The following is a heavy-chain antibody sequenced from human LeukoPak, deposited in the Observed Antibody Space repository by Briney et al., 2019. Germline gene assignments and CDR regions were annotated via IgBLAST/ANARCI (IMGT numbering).Heavy chain of an antibody. CDR3: VRGVGVSKFNYLDS. CDR2: ISGSGGST. CDR1: GFTFNTYA. J-gene: IGHJ4*02. V-gene: IGHV3-23*01. Sequence: GESLRLSCAASGFTFNTYAMSWVRQAPGKGLEWVSAISGSGGSTFHADSVKGRFTISRDNSKNTLYLQMNSLRDDDTAVYYCVRGVGVSKFNYLDSWGQGTLVIVSS. D-gene: IGHD2-2*01.